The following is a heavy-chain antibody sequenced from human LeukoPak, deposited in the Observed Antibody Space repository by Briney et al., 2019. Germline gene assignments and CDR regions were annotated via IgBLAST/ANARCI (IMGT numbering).Heavy chain of an antibody. CDR2: INPSGGST. Sequence: ASVKVSCKASGYTFTSYYMHWVRQAPGQGLEWMGIINPSGGSTSYAQKFQGRVTMTRDTSTSTVYMELSSLRSEDTALYYCAREVYYYGSGSYYFDYWGQGTLVTVSS. D-gene: IGHD3-10*01. CDR3: AREVYYYGSGSYYFDY. V-gene: IGHV1-46*01. J-gene: IGHJ4*02. CDR1: GYTFTSYY.